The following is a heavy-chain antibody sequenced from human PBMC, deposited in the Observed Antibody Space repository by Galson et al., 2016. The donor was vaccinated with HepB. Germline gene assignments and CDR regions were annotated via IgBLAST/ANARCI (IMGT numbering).Heavy chain of an antibody. Sequence: SMRLSCAASGFAFSSYGIHWVRQAPGKGLEWVAVVSYDGNYKYYADSAKGRFTISIDNSKNILYLQMNSLRADDTALYFCARVGLGYSSSLPDSWGQGIMVIVSS. V-gene: IGHV3-30*03. CDR1: GFAFSSYG. CDR2: VSYDGNYK. D-gene: IGHD6-6*01. J-gene: IGHJ5*01. CDR3: ARVGLGYSSSLPDS.